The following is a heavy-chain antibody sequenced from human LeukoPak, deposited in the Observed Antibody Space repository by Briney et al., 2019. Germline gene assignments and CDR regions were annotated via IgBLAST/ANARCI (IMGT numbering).Heavy chain of an antibody. V-gene: IGHV3-23*01. CDR1: GFTFSSDA. J-gene: IGHJ4*02. CDR3: AKDIAAAGTVDY. D-gene: IGHD6-13*01. CDR2: ISGSGGST. Sequence: GGSLRLSCAASGFTFSSDAMSWVRQAPGKGLEWVSAISGSGGSTYYADSVKGRFTISRDNSKNTLYLQMNSLRAEGTAVYYCAKDIAAAGTVDYWGQGTLVTVSS.